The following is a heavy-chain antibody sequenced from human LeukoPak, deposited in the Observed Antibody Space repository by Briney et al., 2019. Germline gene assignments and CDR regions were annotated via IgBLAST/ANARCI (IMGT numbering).Heavy chain of an antibody. V-gene: IGHV3-23*01. J-gene: IGHJ3*02. CDR2: ISGSAYST. Sequence: GGSLRLSCAASGFTFSSYAMTWVRQAPGKGLEWISAISGSAYSTSYADSVKGRFTISRDNSKNTLYLQMNSLRAEDTAIYYCARNTSGFKLGDAFDIWGQGTMVTASS. D-gene: IGHD3-22*01. CDR1: GFTFSSYA. CDR3: ARNTSGFKLGDAFDI.